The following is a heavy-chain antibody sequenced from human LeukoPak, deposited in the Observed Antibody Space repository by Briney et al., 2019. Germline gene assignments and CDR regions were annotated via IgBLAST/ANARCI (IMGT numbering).Heavy chain of an antibody. CDR2: IYPGDSDT. CDR3: ARPVDYDSSGYYPNYFDY. J-gene: IGHJ4*02. V-gene: IGHV5-51*01. D-gene: IGHD3-22*01. Sequence: GESLKISCKGSGYSFTSYWIGWVRQMPGKGLEWMGIIYPGDSDTRYSPSFQGQVTIPADKSISTAYLQWSSLKASDTAMYYCARPVDYDSSGYYPNYFDYWGQGTLVTVSS. CDR1: GYSFTSYW.